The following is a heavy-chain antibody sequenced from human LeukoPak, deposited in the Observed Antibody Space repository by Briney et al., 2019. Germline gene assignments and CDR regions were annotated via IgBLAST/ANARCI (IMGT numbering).Heavy chain of an antibody. CDR3: ATSVRDGWYYFDY. J-gene: IGHJ4*02. CDR2: IYYSGST. V-gene: IGHV4-59*08. Sequence: SETLSLTCTVSGGSISSYYWSWIRQPPGKGLEWIGYIYYSGSTNYNPSLKSRVTISVDTSKNQFSLKLSSVTAADTAVYYCATSVRDGWYYFDYWGQGTLVTVSS. CDR1: GGSISSYY. D-gene: IGHD6-19*01.